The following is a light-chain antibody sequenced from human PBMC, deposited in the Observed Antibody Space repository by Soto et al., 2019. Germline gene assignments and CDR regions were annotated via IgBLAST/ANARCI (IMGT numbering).Light chain of an antibody. J-gene: IGKJ4*01. Sequence: DIQMTQSPSTLPASVGDRVTITCRASQSIITWLAWFQQAPGKAPKILISDASSLKSGLPSRFSGSGSGTEFTLTISSLQPDDFAPYSCQQYHIYPLTFGGGTKVEI. V-gene: IGKV1-5*01. CDR1: QSIITW. CDR2: DAS. CDR3: QQYHIYPLT.